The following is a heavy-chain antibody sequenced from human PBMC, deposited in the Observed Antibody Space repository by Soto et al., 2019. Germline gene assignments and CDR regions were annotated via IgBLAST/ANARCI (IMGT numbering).Heavy chain of an antibody. J-gene: IGHJ4*02. D-gene: IGHD2-15*01. CDR3: GAVVAANAEVDY. CDR1: GGSFSGYY. V-gene: IGHV4-34*01. CDR2: INHSGST. Sequence: SETLSLTCAVYGGSFSGYYWSWIRQPPGKGLEWIGEINHSGSTNYNPSLKSRVTISVDTSKNQFSLKLSSVTAADTAVYYCGAVVAANAEVDYWGQGTLVTVSS.